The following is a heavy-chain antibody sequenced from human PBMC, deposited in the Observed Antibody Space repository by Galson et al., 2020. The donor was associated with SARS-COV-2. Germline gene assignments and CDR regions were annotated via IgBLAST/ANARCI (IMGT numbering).Heavy chain of an antibody. V-gene: IGHV3-30*18. D-gene: IGHD6-6*01. Sequence: GGSLRLSCAASGFTFSSYGMHWVRQAPGKGLEWVAVISYDGSNKYYADSVKGRFTISRDNSKNTLYLQMNSLRAEDTAVYYCAKAYPETRPSAFDIWGQGTMVTVSS. CDR2: ISYDGSNK. CDR3: AKAYPETRPSAFDI. CDR1: GFTFSSYG. J-gene: IGHJ3*02.